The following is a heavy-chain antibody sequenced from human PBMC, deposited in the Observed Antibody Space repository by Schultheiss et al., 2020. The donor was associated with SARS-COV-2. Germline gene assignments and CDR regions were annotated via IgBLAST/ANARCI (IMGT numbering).Heavy chain of an antibody. CDR1: GGSFSGYY. D-gene: IGHD6-6*01. CDR2: INHSGST. J-gene: IGHJ4*02. V-gene: IGHV4-34*01. Sequence: SETLSLTCAVYGGSFSGYYWSWIRQPPGKGLEWIGEINHSGSTNYSPSLKSRVTISVDTSKNQFSLNLSSVTAADTAVYYCARGDRYSSSMSSLDYWGQGTLVTVSS. CDR3: ARGDRYSSSMSSLDY.